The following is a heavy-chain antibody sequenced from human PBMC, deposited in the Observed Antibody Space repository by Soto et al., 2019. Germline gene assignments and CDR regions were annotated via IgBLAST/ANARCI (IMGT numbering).Heavy chain of an antibody. CDR3: ARDIFDN. CDR2: ITSSGDQA. J-gene: IGHJ4*02. Sequence: EVQLVESGGGLVQPGGSLRLSCAASGFTFSYYEMNWVRQAPGKGLEWISYITSSGDQAKYADSVKGRFTISRDNAKNSLYLQMTSLSAEDTGLYYCARDIFDNWGQGILVTVSS. CDR1: GFTFSYYE. V-gene: IGHV3-48*03.